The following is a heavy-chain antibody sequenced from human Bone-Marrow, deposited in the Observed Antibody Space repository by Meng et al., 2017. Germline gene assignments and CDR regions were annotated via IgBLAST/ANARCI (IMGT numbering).Heavy chain of an antibody. CDR1: GFTFSSYA. CDR2: ISYDGSNK. V-gene: IGHV3-30*07. Sequence: GESLKISCAASGFTFSSYAMHWVRQAPGKGLEWVAVISYDGSNKYYADSVKGRFTISRDNSKNTLYLQMNSLRAEDTAVYYCARGVELTDAFDIWGQGTMVTVSS. J-gene: IGHJ3*02. CDR3: ARGVELTDAFDI. D-gene: IGHD1-7*01.